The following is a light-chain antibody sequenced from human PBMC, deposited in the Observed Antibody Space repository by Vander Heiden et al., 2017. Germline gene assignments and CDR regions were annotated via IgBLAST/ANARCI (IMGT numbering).Light chain of an antibody. CDR2: SND. CDR3: AAWDDSLNGVV. CDR1: SSNNGSNT. Sequence: QSVLTQLPSASRTPGQRVTSSCSEASSNNGSNTVNWYQQLPGTAPKLLIFSNDQRPSGVPDRFSGSKSGTSASLAISGLQSEDEADYYCAAWDDSLNGVVFGGGTKLTVL. J-gene: IGLJ2*01. V-gene: IGLV1-44*01.